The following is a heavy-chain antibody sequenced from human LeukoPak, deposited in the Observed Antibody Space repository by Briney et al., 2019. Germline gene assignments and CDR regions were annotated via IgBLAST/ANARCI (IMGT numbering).Heavy chain of an antibody. Sequence: ASVKVACKASGYTFTGYYMHWVRQAPGQGLEWMGWINPNSGGTNYAQKFQGRVTMTRDTSISTAYMELSRLRSDDTAVYYCARDLMIKYGGVIGYDYWRQGTLVTVSS. CDR1: GYTFTGYY. CDR3: ARDLMIKYGGVIGYDY. D-gene: IGHD3-16*02. V-gene: IGHV1-2*02. J-gene: IGHJ4*02. CDR2: INPNSGGT.